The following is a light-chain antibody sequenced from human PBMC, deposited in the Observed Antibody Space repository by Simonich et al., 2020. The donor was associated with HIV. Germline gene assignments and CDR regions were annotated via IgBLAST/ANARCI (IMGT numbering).Light chain of an antibody. CDR1: SSDVGSYNL. V-gene: IGLV2-8*01. CDR3: SSYAGSNNWV. J-gene: IGLJ3*02. CDR2: EVI. Sequence: QSALTQPVSVSGSPGQSITISCTGTSSDVGSYNLVSWYQQHPGKAPKLMIYEVIKRPSGVPDRFSGSKAGNTASLTVSGLQAEDEADYYCSSYAGSNNWVFGGGTKLTVL.